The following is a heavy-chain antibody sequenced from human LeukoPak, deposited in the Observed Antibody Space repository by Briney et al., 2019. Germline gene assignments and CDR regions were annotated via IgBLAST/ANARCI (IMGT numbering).Heavy chain of an antibody. V-gene: IGHV3-23*01. J-gene: IGHJ4*02. Sequence: GGSLRLSCAASGFTFSSYAMSWVRQAPGKGLEWVSAISGSGGSTYYADSVKGRFTISRDNSKNTLYLQMNSLRAEDTAVYYCAKATPFVGGGSRLFDYWGQGTLVTVSS. CDR2: ISGSGGST. D-gene: IGHD2-15*01. CDR1: GFTFSSYA. CDR3: AKATPFVGGGSRLFDY.